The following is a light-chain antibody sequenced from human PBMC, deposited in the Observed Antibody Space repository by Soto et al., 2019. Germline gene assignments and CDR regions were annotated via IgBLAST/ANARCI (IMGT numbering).Light chain of an antibody. V-gene: IGLV1-40*01. CDR1: SSNIGAGYD. Sequence: QAVLTQPPSVSGAPGQRVTISCTGSSSNIGAGYDVHWYQHLPGTAPKLLIYGNNNRPSGVPDRFSGSKSGTSASLAITGLQAEDEADYYCQSYDSSLSGSGVFGGGTQLTVL. J-gene: IGLJ2*01. CDR3: QSYDSSLSGSGV. CDR2: GNN.